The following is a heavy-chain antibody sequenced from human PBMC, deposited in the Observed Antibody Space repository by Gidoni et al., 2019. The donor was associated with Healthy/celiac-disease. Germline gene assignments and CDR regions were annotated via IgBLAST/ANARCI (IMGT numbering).Heavy chain of an antibody. CDR2: IIPIFGTA. V-gene: IGHV1-69*01. D-gene: IGHD6-19*01. CDR3: ARVSRIAVAGTNFYYYYGMDV. J-gene: IGHJ6*02. CDR1: GGTFSSYA. Sequence: QVQLVQSGAEVKKPGSSVKVSCKASGGTFSSYAISWVRQAPGQGLEWMGGIIPIFGTANYAQKFQGRVTMTADESTSTAYMELSSLRSEDTAVYYCARVSRIAVAGTNFYYYYGMDVWGQGTTVTVSS.